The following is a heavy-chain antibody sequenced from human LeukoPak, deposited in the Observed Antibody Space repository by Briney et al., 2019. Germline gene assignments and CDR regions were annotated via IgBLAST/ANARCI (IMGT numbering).Heavy chain of an antibody. J-gene: IGHJ4*02. D-gene: IGHD6-13*01. CDR1: GFSFSNYA. CDR3: AIPQTYSSSWYLMNY. Sequence: GGTLRLSCAASGFSFSNYAIHWVRQAPGKGLEWVAVISYAGSNKYYADSVQDRFTIFRDNSKNTLYLQMNSLRAEDTAVYYCAIPQTYSSSWYLMNYWGQGTLVTVSS. CDR2: ISYAGSNK. V-gene: IGHV3-30-3*01.